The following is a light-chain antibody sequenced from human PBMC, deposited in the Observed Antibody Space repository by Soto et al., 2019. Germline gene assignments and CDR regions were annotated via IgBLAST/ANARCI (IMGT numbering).Light chain of an antibody. V-gene: IGKV3-20*01. CDR2: GAF. J-gene: IGKJ1*01. CDR3: QKYGGSPRK. Sequence: EIVLTPSSGPLCLFSGGEANVPRWRSQSVSSNYLAWYQQKPGQAPRLLIYGAFKRATGIPDRFSGSGSGTDVTLTISRMEPEDFAVYCCQKYGGSPRKCGQGTTVAIK. CDR1: QSVSSNY.